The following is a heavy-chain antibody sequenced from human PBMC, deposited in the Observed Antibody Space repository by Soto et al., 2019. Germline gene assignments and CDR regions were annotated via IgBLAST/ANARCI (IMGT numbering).Heavy chain of an antibody. CDR3: ARDIVVVPAARRGGMDV. V-gene: IGHV1-3*01. CDR1: GYTFTIYA. Sequence: ASVKVSCKASGYTFTIYAMHGVLQSPVQRLEWMGWINAGNGNTKYSQKFQGRVTITRDTSASTAYMELSSLRSEDTAVYYCARDIVVVPAARRGGMDVWGQGTTVTVSS. CDR2: INAGNGNT. D-gene: IGHD2-2*01. J-gene: IGHJ6*02.